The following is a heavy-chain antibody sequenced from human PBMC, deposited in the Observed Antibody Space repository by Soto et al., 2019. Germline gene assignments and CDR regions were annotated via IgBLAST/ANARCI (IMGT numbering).Heavy chain of an antibody. D-gene: IGHD3-10*01. CDR2: ISAYNGNT. CDR1: AYTFTSYG. Sequence: QVQLVQSGPEVKKPGASVKVSCKASAYTFTSYGITWVRQAPGQGLDWMGWISAYNGNTNYAQKFQGRVTMATDTSTSTAYMELRSLKSDDTAVYYCARDYGSGSYRFDPWGQGTLVTVSS. CDR3: ARDYGSGSYRFDP. V-gene: IGHV1-18*01. J-gene: IGHJ5*02.